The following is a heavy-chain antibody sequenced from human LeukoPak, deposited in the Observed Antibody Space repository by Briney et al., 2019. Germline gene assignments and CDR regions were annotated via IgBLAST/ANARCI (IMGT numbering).Heavy chain of an antibody. Sequence: SQTLSLTCTVSGGSISSGDYYWSWIRQPPGKGLEWIGYIYYSGSTYYNPSLKSRVTISVDTSKNQFSLKLSSVTAADTAVYYCARSLWFGSLYQIHFDYWGQGTLVTVSS. D-gene: IGHD3-10*01. CDR3: ARSLWFGSLYQIHFDY. CDR2: IYYSGST. V-gene: IGHV4-30-4*01. J-gene: IGHJ4*02. CDR1: GGSISSGDYY.